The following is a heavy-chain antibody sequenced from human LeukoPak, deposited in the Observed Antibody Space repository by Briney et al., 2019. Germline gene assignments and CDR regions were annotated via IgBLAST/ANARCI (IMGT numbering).Heavy chain of an antibody. CDR3: GKEGYYYDSSGYNYYYGMDV. Sequence: PGRSLRLSCAASGFTFSSYGMHWVRQAPGKGLEWVAVISYDGSNKYYADSVKGRFTISRDNSKNTLYLQMNSLRAEDTAVYYCGKEGYYYDSSGYNYYYGMDVWGQGTTVTVSS. V-gene: IGHV3-30*18. D-gene: IGHD3-22*01. CDR1: GFTFSSYG. J-gene: IGHJ6*02. CDR2: ISYDGSNK.